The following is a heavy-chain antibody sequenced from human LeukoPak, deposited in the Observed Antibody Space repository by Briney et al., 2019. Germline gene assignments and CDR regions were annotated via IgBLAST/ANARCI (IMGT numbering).Heavy chain of an antibody. D-gene: IGHD3-3*01. CDR1: GFKFSDFW. CDR3: ARERTGPLRSGYYDSFLH. V-gene: IGHV3-7*01. Sequence: GGSLRLSCAASGFKFSDFWMTWVRQTPGKGLEWVANIKEDGSEEYHVDSVKGRFTISRDNTKSSLFLQMNSLRGDDTAVYYCARERTGPLRSGYYDSFLHWGQGTLVTVSS. J-gene: IGHJ4*02. CDR2: IKEDGSEE.